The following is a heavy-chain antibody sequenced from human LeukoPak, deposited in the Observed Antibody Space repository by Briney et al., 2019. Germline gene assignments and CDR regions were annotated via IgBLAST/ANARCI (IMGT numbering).Heavy chain of an antibody. J-gene: IGHJ4*02. D-gene: IGHD5-12*01. CDR3: TTSHLGLDEDC. CDR1: GFTFSNAW. V-gene: IGHV3-15*01. CDR2: IKSKIDGGTT. Sequence: GGSLRLSCEVSGFTFSNAWMSWVRQAPGKGLEWVGRIKSKIDGGTTDYAAPVKGRFTISRDDSKNTLYLQMNNLEPEGTAVYYCTTSHLGLDEDCWGQGTLVTDSS.